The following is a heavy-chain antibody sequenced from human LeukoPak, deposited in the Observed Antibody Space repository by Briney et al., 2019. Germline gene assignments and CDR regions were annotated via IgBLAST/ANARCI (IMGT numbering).Heavy chain of an antibody. D-gene: IGHD1-26*01. J-gene: IGHJ4*02. V-gene: IGHV3-48*01. CDR1: GFTFSGYS. CDR2: ITSSSSAI. Sequence: AESLRLSCAASGFTFSGYSMNWVRQAPEKGLEWVSYITSSSSAIYYADSVKGRFTISRDNAKNSLYLQMNSLRAEDTAVYYCARVRGSYYFDYWGQGTLVTVSS. CDR3: ARVRGSYYFDY.